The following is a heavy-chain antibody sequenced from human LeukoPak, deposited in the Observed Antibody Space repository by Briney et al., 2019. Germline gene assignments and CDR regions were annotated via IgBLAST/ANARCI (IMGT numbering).Heavy chain of an antibody. Sequence: SETLSLTCAVYGGSFSSYYWGWIRQPPGKGLEWIGSIYYSGSTYYNPSLKSRVTISVDTSKNQFSLKLSSVTAADTAVYYCARAGADYVWGSYRPFDYWGQGTLVTVSS. CDR2: IYYSGST. V-gene: IGHV4-39*07. CDR3: ARAGADYVWGSYRPFDY. D-gene: IGHD3-16*02. CDR1: GGSFSSYY. J-gene: IGHJ4*02.